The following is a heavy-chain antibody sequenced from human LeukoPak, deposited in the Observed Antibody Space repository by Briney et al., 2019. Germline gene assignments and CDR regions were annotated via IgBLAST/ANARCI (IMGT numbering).Heavy chain of an antibody. CDR3: ARRNDLWFGESHFDY. Sequence: ASVKVSCKASGYTFTGYYMHWVRQAPGQGLEWMGWINPNSGGTNYAQKFQGRVTMTRDTSISTAYMELSRLRSDDTAVYYCARRNDLWFGESHFDYWGQGTLVTVSS. CDR1: GYTFTGYY. V-gene: IGHV1-2*02. J-gene: IGHJ4*02. CDR2: INPNSGGT. D-gene: IGHD3-10*01.